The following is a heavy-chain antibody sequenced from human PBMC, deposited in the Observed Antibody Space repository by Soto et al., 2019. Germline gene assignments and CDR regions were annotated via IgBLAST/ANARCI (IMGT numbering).Heavy chain of an antibody. Sequence: EVQLVESGGGLVQPGGSLRLSCAASGFTFSRYPMSWVRQAPGKGLEWVSYISSSSTTRYYADSEKGRFTISRDNAKNSLYLQMNSLRDEDTAVYCCARDLAEDSSGYYYTDAFDIWGQGTMVTVSS. V-gene: IGHV3-48*02. J-gene: IGHJ3*02. CDR1: GFTFSRYP. CDR3: ARDLAEDSSGYYYTDAFDI. CDR2: ISSSSTTR. D-gene: IGHD3-22*01.